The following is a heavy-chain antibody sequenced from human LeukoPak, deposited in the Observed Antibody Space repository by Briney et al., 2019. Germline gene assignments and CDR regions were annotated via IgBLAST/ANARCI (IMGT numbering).Heavy chain of an antibody. CDR1: GGSISSYY. V-gene: IGHV4-59*01. J-gene: IGHJ5*02. CDR2: IYYSGST. D-gene: IGHD3-10*02. Sequence: SETLSLTCTVSGGSISSYYWSWIRQPPGKGLEWIGYIYYSGSTNYNPSLKSRVTISVDTSKNQFSLKLSSVTAADTAVYYCASMSGEDLNWFDPWGQGTLVTVSS. CDR3: ASMSGEDLNWFDP.